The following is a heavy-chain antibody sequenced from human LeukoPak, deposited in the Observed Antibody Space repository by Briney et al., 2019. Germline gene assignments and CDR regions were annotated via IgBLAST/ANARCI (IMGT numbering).Heavy chain of an antibody. CDR1: GGSISSGSYY. D-gene: IGHD3-3*01. CDR2: IYTSGST. CDR3: VRVTTGGYYTC. V-gene: IGHV4-61*02. J-gene: IGHJ4*02. Sequence: SQTLSLTCTVSGGSISSGSYYWSWIRQPAGKGLGWIGRIYTSGSTNYNPSLKSRVTISVDTSKNQFSLKLSSVTAADTAVYYCVRVTTGGYYTCWGQGTLVTVSS.